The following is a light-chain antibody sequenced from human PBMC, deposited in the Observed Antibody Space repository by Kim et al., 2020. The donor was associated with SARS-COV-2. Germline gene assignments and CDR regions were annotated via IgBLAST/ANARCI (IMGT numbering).Light chain of an antibody. J-gene: IGLJ3*02. CDR3: NSYTSSSTLV. CDR2: DVS. CDR1: SSDVGGYNY. Sequence: QSALAQPASVSGSPGQSITISCTGTSSDVGGYNYVSWYQQHPGKAPKLMIYDVSKRPSGVSSRFSGSKSGNTASLTISGLQAEDEADYYGNSYTSSSTLVFGGGTQLTVL. V-gene: IGLV2-14*03.